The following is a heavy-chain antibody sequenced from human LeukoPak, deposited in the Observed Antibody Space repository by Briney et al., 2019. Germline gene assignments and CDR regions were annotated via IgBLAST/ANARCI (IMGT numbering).Heavy chain of an antibody. Sequence: GASVKVSCKASGGTFSSYAISWVRQAPGQGLEWMGWSNPNSGGTDYAQKFQGRVTMTRDTSISTAYMELSSLRSDDTAVYYCARGRADGYSGYDFGDYWGQGTLVTVSS. CDR3: ARGRADGYSGYDFGDY. D-gene: IGHD5-12*01. CDR2: SNPNSGGT. V-gene: IGHV1-2*02. J-gene: IGHJ4*02. CDR1: GGTFSSYA.